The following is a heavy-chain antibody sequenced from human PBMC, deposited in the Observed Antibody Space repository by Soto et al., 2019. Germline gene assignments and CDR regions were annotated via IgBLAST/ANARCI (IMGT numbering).Heavy chain of an antibody. J-gene: IGHJ5*02. D-gene: IGHD3-22*01. V-gene: IGHV3-23*01. Sequence: EVQLLESGGDLVQPGGSLRLSCEASGFTFGSYAMTWVRQAPGKGLKWVSAIGGGGDDTYYADSVKGRFTISRDNXKXMXXLQMNSLRAEDTAVYYCARPGNYYDSTGYYYRFDPWGQGTLVTVSS. CDR1: GFTFGSYA. CDR3: ARPGNYYDSTGYYYRFDP. CDR2: IGGGGDDT.